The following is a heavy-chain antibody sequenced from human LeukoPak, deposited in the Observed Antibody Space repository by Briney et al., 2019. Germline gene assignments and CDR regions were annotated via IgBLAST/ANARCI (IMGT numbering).Heavy chain of an antibody. V-gene: IGHV3-30-3*01. CDR1: GFTFNNYA. CDR3: ARDGGEQLVGPFDY. D-gene: IGHD6-6*01. Sequence: GGSLRLSCAASGFTFNNYAMHWVRQAPGKGLEWAAVKSYDGSNKYYADSVKGRFTISRDNSKNTLYLQMNSLRAEDTAVYYCARDGGEQLVGPFDYWGQGTLVTVSS. J-gene: IGHJ4*02. CDR2: KSYDGSNK.